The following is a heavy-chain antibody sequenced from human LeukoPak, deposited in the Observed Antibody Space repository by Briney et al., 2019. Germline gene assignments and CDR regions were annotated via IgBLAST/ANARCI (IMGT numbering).Heavy chain of an antibody. CDR2: MYYSGPT. CDR3: ARLPMAVTPHVDY. CDR1: GGSITSYY. J-gene: IGHJ4*02. V-gene: IGHV4-59*01. D-gene: IGHD2-21*02. Sequence: PSETLSLTCTVSGGSITSYYRSWIRQSPGKGLEWIGLMYYSGPTNYNPSLKSRVTISLGMSKNQFSLKLSSVTAADTAVYYCARLPMAVTPHVDYWGQGTLVTVSS.